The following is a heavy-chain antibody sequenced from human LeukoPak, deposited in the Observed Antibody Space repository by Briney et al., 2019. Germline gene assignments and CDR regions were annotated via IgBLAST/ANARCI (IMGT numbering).Heavy chain of an antibody. CDR2: INYSGTT. V-gene: IGHV4-39*01. Sequence: KPSETLSLTCTVSGGAIISDNFYWGWVRQPPGKGLEWVGSINYSGTTYYNPSLRSRLSISVDTSRTQFFLRLNSVTAADTAVYYCGRLFDSWGQGILVTVSP. CDR3: GRLFDS. J-gene: IGHJ4*02. CDR1: GGAIISDNFY.